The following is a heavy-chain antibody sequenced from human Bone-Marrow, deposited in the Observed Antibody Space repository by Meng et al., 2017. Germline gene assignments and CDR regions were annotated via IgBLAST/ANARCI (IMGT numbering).Heavy chain of an antibody. J-gene: IGHJ4*02. V-gene: IGHV4-59*01. D-gene: IGHD6-6*01. Sequence: QVQLQESGPGLVKHSETLSLTCTVSSGSINSYFWSWIRQPPGKGPEWIGYISYSGSTNYNPSLKSRVTISVDTSKNQFSLKLSSVTAADTAVYYCARAIATRPDVFDYWGQGTLVTVSS. CDR2: ISYSGST. CDR3: ARAIATRPDVFDY. CDR1: SGSINSYF.